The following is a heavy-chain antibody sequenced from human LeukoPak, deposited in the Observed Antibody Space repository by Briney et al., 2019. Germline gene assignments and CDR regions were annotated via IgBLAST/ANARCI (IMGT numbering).Heavy chain of an antibody. Sequence: GGSLRLSCAASGFTFSSYSMNWVRQAPGKGLEWVSYISSSSIYIYYADSVKGRFTVSRDNAQNSLYLQMNSLRAEDTAVYYCARDRVGEIVVLPPGVMDVWGKGTTVTVSS. V-gene: IGHV3-21*01. J-gene: IGHJ6*03. D-gene: IGHD2-2*01. CDR2: ISSSSIYI. CDR1: GFTFSSYS. CDR3: ARDRVGEIVVLPPGVMDV.